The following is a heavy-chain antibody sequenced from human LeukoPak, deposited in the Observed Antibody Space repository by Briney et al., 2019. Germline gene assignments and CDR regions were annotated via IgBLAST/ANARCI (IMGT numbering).Heavy chain of an antibody. V-gene: IGHV1-18*04. D-gene: IGHD3-9*01. J-gene: IGHJ3*02. CDR1: GYTFTSYG. CDR3: ARDLDAYYDILTGGDAFDI. CDR2: ISAYNGNT. Sequence: ASVKVSCKASGYTFTSYGISWVRQAPGQGLEWMGRISAYNGNTNYAQKLQGRVTMTTDTSTSTAYMELRSLRSDDTAVYYCARDLDAYYDILTGGDAFDIWGQGTMVTVSS.